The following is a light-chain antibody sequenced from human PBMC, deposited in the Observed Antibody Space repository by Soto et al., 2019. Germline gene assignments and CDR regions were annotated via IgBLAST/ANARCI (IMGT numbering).Light chain of an antibody. CDR1: QSVSSSY. V-gene: IGKV3-20*01. CDR2: GAS. Sequence: EIVLTQSPGNLSLSPGERATLSCRARQSVSSSYLAWYQQKPGQAPRLLIYGASSRATGIPDRFSGSGSGTDFTLTISRLEPEDFALYYCQQYGSSPGFTFGPGTKVDIK. CDR3: QQYGSSPGFT. J-gene: IGKJ3*01.